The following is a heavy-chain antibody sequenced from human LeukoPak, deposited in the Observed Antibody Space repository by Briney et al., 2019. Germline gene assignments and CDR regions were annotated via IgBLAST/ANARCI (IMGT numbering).Heavy chain of an antibody. Sequence: GGSLKLSCEASEITFSRNWMTWVRQAQGKGPRWLPTIKQDGSEKYYVDSVKGRFTISRDNTKNSLYLQVNTLRAEDTAVYYCARGGQSSSWFWIDWGQGTQVTVSS. CDR3: ARGGQSSSWFWID. J-gene: IGHJ4*02. D-gene: IGHD6-19*01. CDR1: EITFSRNW. V-gene: IGHV3-7*01. CDR2: IKQDGSEK.